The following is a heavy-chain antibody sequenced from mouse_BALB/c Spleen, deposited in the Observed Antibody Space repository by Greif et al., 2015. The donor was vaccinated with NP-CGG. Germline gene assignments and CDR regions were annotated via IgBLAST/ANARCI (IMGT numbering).Heavy chain of an antibody. D-gene: IGHD1-1*01. CDR2: ISSGGSYT. CDR1: GFTFSSYA. J-gene: IGHJ4*01. Sequence: EVMLVESGGGLVKPGGSLKLSCAASGFTFSSYAMSWVRQTPEKRLEWVATISSGGSYTYYPDSVKGRFTISRDNAKNTLYLQMSSLRSEDTAMYYCARHGYYGSSPYAMDYWGQGTSVTVSS. CDR3: ARHGYYGSSPYAMDY. V-gene: IGHV5-9-3*01.